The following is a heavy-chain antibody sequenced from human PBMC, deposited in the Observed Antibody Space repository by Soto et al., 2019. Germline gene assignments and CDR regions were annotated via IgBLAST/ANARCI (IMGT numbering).Heavy chain of an antibody. Sequence: PEGSLSLSCAASGFTFNSYGMSWVRQAPGKGLEWVANIKQDGSEKYYVDSVKGRFTISRDNAKNSLYLQMNSLRAEDTAVYYCARGRYSSSRGYYFDYWGQGTLVTVSS. J-gene: IGHJ4*02. V-gene: IGHV3-7*03. D-gene: IGHD6-6*01. CDR1: GFTFNSYG. CDR2: IKQDGSEK. CDR3: ARGRYSSSRGYYFDY.